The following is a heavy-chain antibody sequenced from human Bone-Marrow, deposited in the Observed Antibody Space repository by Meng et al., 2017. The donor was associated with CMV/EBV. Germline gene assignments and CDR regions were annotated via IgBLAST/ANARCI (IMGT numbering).Heavy chain of an antibody. V-gene: IGHV3-48*04. CDR1: GVSVTSSF. CDR2: ISSSGSTI. Sequence: GGSLRLSCTVSGVSVTSSFWNWIRQPPGKGLEWVSYISSSGSTIYYADSVKGRFTISRDNAKNTLYLQMNSLRAEDTAVYYCARSDDRYYYYGMDVWGQGTTVTVSS. J-gene: IGHJ6*01. CDR3: ARSDDRYYYYGMDV.